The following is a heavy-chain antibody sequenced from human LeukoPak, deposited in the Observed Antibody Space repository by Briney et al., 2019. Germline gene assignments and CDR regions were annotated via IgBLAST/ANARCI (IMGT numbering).Heavy chain of an antibody. CDR1: GFTFSSYS. Sequence: GGSLRLSCAASGFTFSSYSMNWVRQAPGKGLEWVSSISNSSSYIYYADSVKGRFTISRDNAKNSLYLQMNSLRAEDTAEYYCARGSTSCYWGQGTLVTVSS. V-gene: IGHV3-21*01. CDR3: ARGSTSCY. J-gene: IGHJ4*02. D-gene: IGHD2-2*01. CDR2: ISNSSSYI.